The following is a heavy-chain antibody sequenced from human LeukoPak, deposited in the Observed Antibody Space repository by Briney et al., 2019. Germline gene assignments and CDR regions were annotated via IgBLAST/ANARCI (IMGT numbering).Heavy chain of an antibody. CDR3: AREGWYNWNDGYYYYYMDV. D-gene: IGHD1-1*01. J-gene: IGHJ6*03. Sequence: GGSLRLSCAASGFTFSDSYMTWVRQAPGKGVEWVAYISGSGHDINYSESAKGRFTISRDNAKNSLYLQMNSLRAEDTTVYYCAREGWYNWNDGYYYYYMDVWGKGTTVTISS. CDR2: ISGSGHDI. CDR1: GFTFSDSY. V-gene: IGHV3-11*06.